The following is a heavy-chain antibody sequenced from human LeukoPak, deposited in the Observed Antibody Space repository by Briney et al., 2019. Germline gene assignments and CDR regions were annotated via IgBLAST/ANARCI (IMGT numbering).Heavy chain of an antibody. CDR2: IAHSGNGM. CDR1: GFTFSDYY. J-gene: IGHJ6*02. Sequence: GGSLRLSCAASGFTFSDYYMTWIRQAPGKGLEWVSHIAHSGNGMWYADAVKGRFTISRDNAENLLFLQMDSLRAEDTAVYYCARGHYEMGVWGQGTTVIVSS. V-gene: IGHV3-11*01. CDR3: ARGHYEMGV.